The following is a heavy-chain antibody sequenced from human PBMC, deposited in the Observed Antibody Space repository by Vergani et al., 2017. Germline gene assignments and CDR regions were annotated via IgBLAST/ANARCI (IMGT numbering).Heavy chain of an antibody. J-gene: IGHJ4*02. CDR1: GFTFSSYA. D-gene: IGHD2-2*02. Sequence: EVQLLESGGGLVQPGGSLRLSCAASGFTFSSYAMSWVRQAPGKGLEWVSVIYSGGSSTYYADSVKGRFTISRDNSKNTLYLQMNSLRAEDTAVYYCARGVREGGYCSSTSCYTRSDYFDYWGQGTLVTVSS. CDR2: IYSGGSST. V-gene: IGHV3-23*03. CDR3: ARGVREGGYCSSTSCYTRSDYFDY.